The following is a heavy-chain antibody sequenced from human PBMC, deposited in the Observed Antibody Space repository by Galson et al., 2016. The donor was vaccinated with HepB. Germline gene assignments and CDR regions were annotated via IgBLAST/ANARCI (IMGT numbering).Heavy chain of an antibody. CDR2: VSFDANKR. V-gene: IGHV3-30-3*01. Sequence: SLRLSCAASGFTFNRYGMHWVRQAPGKGLEWVVGVSFDANKRLYADSVKGRFTIFRDNSNNIMFLQMNSLRTEDTAIYYCVREGHHCSGGICYTSLGDYWGQGTLLTVSS. J-gene: IGHJ4*02. D-gene: IGHD2-15*01. CDR3: VREGHHCSGGICYTSLGDY. CDR1: GFTFNRYG.